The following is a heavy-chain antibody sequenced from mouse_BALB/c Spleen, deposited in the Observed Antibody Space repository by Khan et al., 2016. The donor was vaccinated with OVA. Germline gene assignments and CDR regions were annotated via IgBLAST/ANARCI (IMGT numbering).Heavy chain of an antibody. CDR1: GYTFTYYV. CDR3: ARGDVYYVYFDY. V-gene: IGHV1-81*01. D-gene: IGHD2-3*01. Sequence: VQLQQSGPELVKPGASVKMSCKASGYTFTYYVITWVKQRTGQGLEWIGEIYPGSDNAYYNERFKGKATLTADKDSKTTHMQLSSLTSEDSAVYFGARGDVYYVYFDYWGQCTTLTVSS. CDR2: IYPGSDNA. J-gene: IGHJ2*01.